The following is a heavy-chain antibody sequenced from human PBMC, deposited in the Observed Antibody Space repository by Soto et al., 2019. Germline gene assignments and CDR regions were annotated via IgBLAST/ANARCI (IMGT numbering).Heavy chain of an antibody. CDR1: GGSISSGGYY. CDR2: IYYTGST. Sequence: QVQLQESGPGLVKPSQTLSITCTVSGGSISSGGYYWNWIRQHPGKGLEWIGYIYYTGSTYYNPSLKSRATISVDTSKNQFSLKLSSVTAADTAVYYCATLLLWFGELSHFNYWGQGTLVTVSS. CDR3: ATLLLWFGELSHFNY. D-gene: IGHD3-10*01. J-gene: IGHJ4*02. V-gene: IGHV4-31*03.